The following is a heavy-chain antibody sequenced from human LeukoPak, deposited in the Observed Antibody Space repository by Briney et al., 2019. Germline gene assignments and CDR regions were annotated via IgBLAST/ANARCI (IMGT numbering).Heavy chain of an antibody. D-gene: IGHD3-10*01. Sequence: GGSLRPSCAASGFTFSSYAMSWVRQAPGKGLEWVSPINGGGGGTYYADSVKGRFTISRDNSKNTLYLQMNSLRAEDTAVYYCAKAPRGSVYDAFDIWGQGTLVTVSS. CDR1: GFTFSSYA. CDR2: INGGGGGT. J-gene: IGHJ3*02. V-gene: IGHV3-23*01. CDR3: AKAPRGSVYDAFDI.